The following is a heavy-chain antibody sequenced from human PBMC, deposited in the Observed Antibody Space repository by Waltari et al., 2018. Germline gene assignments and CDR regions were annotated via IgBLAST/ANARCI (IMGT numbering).Heavy chain of an antibody. CDR3: ARGSSIYGDFDY. V-gene: IGHV4-34*01. CDR2: INHSGST. Sequence: QVQLQQWGAGLLKPSETLSLTCAVYGGSFSGYSWSWIRQPPGKGLEWIGEINHSGSTNYNPSLKSRVTISVDTSKNQFSLKLSSVTAADTAVYYCARGSSIYGDFDYWGQGTLVTVSS. CDR1: GGSFSGYS. D-gene: IGHD3-10*02. J-gene: IGHJ4*02.